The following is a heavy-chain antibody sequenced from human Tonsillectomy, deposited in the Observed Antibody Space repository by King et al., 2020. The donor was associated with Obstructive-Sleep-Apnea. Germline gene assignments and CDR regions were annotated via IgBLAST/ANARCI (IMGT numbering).Heavy chain of an antibody. Sequence: VQLVESGGGVVQPGRSLRLSCAASGFTFSSYGMHWVRQAPGKGLECGAVISYDGSNKYYADSVKCRFTISRDNSKNTLYLQMNSLRAEDTAVYYCATAGPSDYDILTGSDYWGQGTLVTVSS. V-gene: IGHV3-30*03. CDR3: ATAGPSDYDILTGSDY. J-gene: IGHJ4*02. D-gene: IGHD3-9*01. CDR1: GFTFSSYG. CDR2: ISYDGSNK.